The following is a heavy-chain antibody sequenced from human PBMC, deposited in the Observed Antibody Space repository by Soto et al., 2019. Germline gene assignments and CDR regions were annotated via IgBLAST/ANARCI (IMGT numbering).Heavy chain of an antibody. V-gene: IGHV3-7*01. CDR1: GFTFSGEW. CDR2: INQDGSVK. CDR3: ARAFY. J-gene: IGHJ4*02. Sequence: DVQMVESGGGFVQPGGSLRLSCIASGFTFSGEWMSWGRQAPGKGPEWVANINQDGSVKDYVDSVKGRFTISRDNARNSMFLQINSLRAEDTAVYYCARAFYRGQGTLVTVSS.